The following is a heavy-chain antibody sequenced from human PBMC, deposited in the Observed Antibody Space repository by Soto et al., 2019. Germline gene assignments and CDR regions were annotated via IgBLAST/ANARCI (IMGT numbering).Heavy chain of an antibody. V-gene: IGHV1-69*01. D-gene: IGHD3-3*01. CDR2: IIPIFGTA. Sequence: QVQLVQSGAEVQKPGSSVKVSCKASGGTFSSYAISWVRQAPGQGLEWMGGIIPIFGTANYAQKFKGRVTITADESTSTAYMELSSLRSEDTAVYYCARDLVFGVVIIGGMDVWGQETTVTVSS. CDR1: GGTFSSYA. J-gene: IGHJ6*02. CDR3: ARDLVFGVVIIGGMDV.